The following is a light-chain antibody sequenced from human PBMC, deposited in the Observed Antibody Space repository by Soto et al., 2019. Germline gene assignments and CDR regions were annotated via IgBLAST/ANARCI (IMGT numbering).Light chain of an antibody. CDR3: QHYGGPPPWT. V-gene: IGKV3-20*01. CDR2: GAS. CDR1: QSVGSY. J-gene: IGKJ1*01. Sequence: ENVLTQSPGTLSLCQGERTTLSCRASQSVGSYLGWYQKKPGQAPRLLIYGASNRATGIPDRFSGSGSGTDFTLTISRLEPEDFAVYYCQHYGGPPPWTFGQGTKVEIK.